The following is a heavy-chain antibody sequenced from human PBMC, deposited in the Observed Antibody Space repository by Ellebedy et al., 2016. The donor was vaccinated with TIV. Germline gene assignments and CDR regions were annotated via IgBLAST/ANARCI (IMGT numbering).Heavy chain of an antibody. D-gene: IGHD2-2*01. J-gene: IGHJ4*02. CDR3: ARGLGEVPAASLDY. Sequence: SETLSLXXTVSGGSISSYYWSWIRQSPGKGLEWIGYIYYSGSTNYNPSLKSRVTISVDTSKNQFSLKLSSVTAADTAVYYCARGLGEVPAASLDYWGQGTLVTVSS. V-gene: IGHV4-59*12. CDR2: IYYSGST. CDR1: GGSISSYY.